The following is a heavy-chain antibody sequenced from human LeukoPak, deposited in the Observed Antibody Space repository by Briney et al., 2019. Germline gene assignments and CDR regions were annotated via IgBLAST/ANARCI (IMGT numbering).Heavy chain of an antibody. CDR2: ISGSGGST. D-gene: IGHD3-10*01. Sequence: GGSLRLSCAASGFTFSSYGMSWVRQAPGKGLEWVSAISGSGGSTYYADSVKGWFTISRDNSKNTLYLQMNSLRAEDTAVYYCAKARYYYGSGTCTDWGQGTLVTVSS. J-gene: IGHJ4*02. V-gene: IGHV3-23*01. CDR1: GFTFSSYG. CDR3: AKARYYYGSGTCTD.